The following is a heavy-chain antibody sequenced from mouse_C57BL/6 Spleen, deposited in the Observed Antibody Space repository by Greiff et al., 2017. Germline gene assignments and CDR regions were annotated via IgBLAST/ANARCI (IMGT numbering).Heavy chain of an antibody. CDR2: IYPGDGDT. V-gene: IGHV1-80*01. Sequence: QVQLKESGAELVKPGASVKISCKASGYAFSSYWMNWVKQRPGKGLEWIGQIYPGDGDTNYNGKFKGKATLTADKSSSTAYMQLSSLTSEDSAVYFCASVYDYAMDYWGQGTSVTVSS. CDR1: GYAFSSYW. CDR3: ASVYDYAMDY. D-gene: IGHD2-3*01. J-gene: IGHJ4*01.